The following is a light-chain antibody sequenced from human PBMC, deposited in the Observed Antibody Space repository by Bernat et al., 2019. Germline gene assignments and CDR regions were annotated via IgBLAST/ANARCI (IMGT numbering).Light chain of an antibody. V-gene: IGLV1-47*02. Sequence: QSVLTQPPSASGTPGQRVTISCSGSSSKIGNGYVYWYQQLPGTAPKPLIYFNNQRPSGVPDRFSGSKSAISASLAISGLRAEDEADYYCAAWDASLRGWVFGGGTKLTVL. CDR2: FNN. CDR1: SSKIGNGY. J-gene: IGLJ3*02. CDR3: AAWDASLRGWV.